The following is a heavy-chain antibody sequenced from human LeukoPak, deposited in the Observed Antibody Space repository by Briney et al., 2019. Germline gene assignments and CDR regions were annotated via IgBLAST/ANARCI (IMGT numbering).Heavy chain of an antibody. CDR3: ARVFGGTVAV. Sequence: PSETLSLTCTVSGGSISSSTYYWGWIRQPPGKGLECIGSIYYSGGTYYNPSLKSLVTISVDTCKNQFSLYLSSVTAADTAVYFCARVFGGTVAVWGQGTTVTVSS. J-gene: IGHJ6*02. V-gene: IGHV4-39*07. CDR1: GGSISSSTYY. D-gene: IGHD3-10*01. CDR2: IYYSGGT.